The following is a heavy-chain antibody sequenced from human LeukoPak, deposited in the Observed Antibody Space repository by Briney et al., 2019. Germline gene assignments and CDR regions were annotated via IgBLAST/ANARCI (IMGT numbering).Heavy chain of an antibody. D-gene: IGHD2-21*02. J-gene: IGHJ5*02. CDR2: ISSSSSTI. Sequence: GGSLRLSCAASGFTFRQYSMNWVRQAPGKGLEWVSYISSSSSTIYHTDSVKGRFSIARDNAKNSLYLQMKSLRDEDTAVYYCARGRAYCGGDCYSGWFDPWGQGTLVTVSS. CDR3: ARGRAYCGGDCYSGWFDP. V-gene: IGHV3-48*02. CDR1: GFTFRQYS.